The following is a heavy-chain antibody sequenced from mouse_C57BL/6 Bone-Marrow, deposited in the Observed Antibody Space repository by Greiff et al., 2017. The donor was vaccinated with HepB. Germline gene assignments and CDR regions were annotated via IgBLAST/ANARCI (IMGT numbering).Heavy chain of an antibody. Sequence: QVHVKQSGAELARPGASVKLSCKASGYTFTSYGISWVKQRTGQGLEWIGEIYPRSGNTYYNEKFKGKATLTADKSSSTAYMELRSLTSEDSAVYFCARSGTTVVPHDFDYWGQGTTLTVSS. D-gene: IGHD1-1*01. CDR1: GYTFTSYG. CDR2: IYPRSGNT. CDR3: ARSGTTVVPHDFDY. V-gene: IGHV1-81*01. J-gene: IGHJ2*01.